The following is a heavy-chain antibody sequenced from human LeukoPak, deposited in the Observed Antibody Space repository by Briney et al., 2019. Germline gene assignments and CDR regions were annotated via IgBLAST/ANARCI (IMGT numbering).Heavy chain of an antibody. CDR1: GYTFTCYY. V-gene: IGHV1-2*04. J-gene: IGHJ5*02. CDR3: ARGPMVRGVINSYNWFDP. D-gene: IGHD3-10*01. CDR2: INPNSGGT. Sequence: ASVKVSCKASGYTFTCYYMHWVRQAPGQGLEWMGWINPNSGGTNYAQKFQGWVTMTRATSISTDYMELSRLSSDDTAAYYCARGPMVRGVINSYNWFDPWGQGTLVTVSS.